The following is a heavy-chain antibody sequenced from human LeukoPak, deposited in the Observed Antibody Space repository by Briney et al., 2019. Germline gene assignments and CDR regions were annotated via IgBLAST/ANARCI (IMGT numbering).Heavy chain of an antibody. CDR2: ISGSGGST. D-gene: IGHD6-13*01. J-gene: IGHJ4*02. CDR1: GFTVSSNY. V-gene: IGHV3-53*05. Sequence: GGSLRLSCAASGFTVSSNYMSWVRQAPGKGLEWVSAISGSGGSTYYADSVKGRFTISRDNSKNTLYLQMNSLRAEDTAVYYCARDSSRDYFDYWGQGTLVTVSS. CDR3: ARDSSRDYFDY.